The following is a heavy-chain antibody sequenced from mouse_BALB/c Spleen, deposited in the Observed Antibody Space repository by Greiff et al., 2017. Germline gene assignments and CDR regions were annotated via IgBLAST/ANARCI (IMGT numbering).Heavy chain of an antibody. J-gene: IGHJ4*01. Sequence: EVQLLQSGGGLVQPGGSMKLSCVASGFTFSNYWMNWVRQSPVKGLEWVAEIRLKSNNYATHYAESVKGRFTISRDDSKSSVYLQMNNLRAGDTGIYYCTSQRGRTLYYYAMDYWGQGTSVTVSS. CDR1: GFTFSNYW. CDR3: TSQRGRTLYYYAMDY. D-gene: IGHD2-14*01. CDR2: IRLKSNNYAT. V-gene: IGHV6-6*02.